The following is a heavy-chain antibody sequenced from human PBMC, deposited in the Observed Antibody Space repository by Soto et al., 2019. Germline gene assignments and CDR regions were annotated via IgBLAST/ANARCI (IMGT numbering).Heavy chain of an antibody. CDR1: GFTFSNYA. Sequence: EVQLLESGGGLVQPGGSLRLSCAASGFTFSNYAMSWVRQAPGKGLEWVSGISDSGGSAYNADSVKGRFTLSRDNAKSKLDTQMNSLRAEDNGVYYCAKDVSYGGKRPYYFDYWGQGTLVTVSS. J-gene: IGHJ4*02. CDR3: AKDVSYGGKRPYYFDY. V-gene: IGHV3-23*01. D-gene: IGHD4-17*01. CDR2: ISDSGGSA.